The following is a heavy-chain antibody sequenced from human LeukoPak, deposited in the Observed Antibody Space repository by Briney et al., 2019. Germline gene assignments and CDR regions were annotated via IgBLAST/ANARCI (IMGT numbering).Heavy chain of an antibody. CDR2: TYYRSKWYN. Sequence: SQTLSLTCALSGDSVSSNSAAWNWIRQSPSRGLEWLGSTYYRSKWYNDCAVSVKSRITINPDTSKHQFSLQLNSVTPADTAVYYCARGYANSNSGSSWYNIWGQGTLVTGSS. D-gene: IGHD6-13*01. CDR3: ARGYANSNSGSSWYNI. V-gene: IGHV6-1*01. CDR1: GDSVSSNSAA. J-gene: IGHJ4*02.